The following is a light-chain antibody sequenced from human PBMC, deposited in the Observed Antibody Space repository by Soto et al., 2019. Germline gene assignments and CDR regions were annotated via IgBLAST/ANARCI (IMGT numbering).Light chain of an antibody. J-gene: IGLJ3*02. V-gene: IGLV4-60*02. CDR2: LDRSGSY. Sequence: QPVLTQSSSASASLGSSVKLTCILSSGHSTYIIAWHQQQPGKAPRFLMTLDRSGSYNRGSGDPDRFSGSSSGADRYLTISTLQCEDEGDYYCDTWYSNTHKVFGGGTKLTVL. CDR3: DTWYSNTHKV. CDR1: SGHSTYI.